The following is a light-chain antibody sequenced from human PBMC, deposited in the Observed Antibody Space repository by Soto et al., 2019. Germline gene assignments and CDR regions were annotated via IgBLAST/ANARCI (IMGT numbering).Light chain of an antibody. CDR1: QSVSSY. J-gene: IGKJ4*01. V-gene: IGKV3-20*01. CDR3: QQYGSSPLT. Sequence: EIVLTQSPATLSLSPGERATLSCRASQSVSSYLAWYQQKPGQAPRLLIYDAYNRATGIPPRFSGSGSGTDFTLTISGLEPEDFAVYYCQQYGSSPLTFGGGTKVDIK. CDR2: DAY.